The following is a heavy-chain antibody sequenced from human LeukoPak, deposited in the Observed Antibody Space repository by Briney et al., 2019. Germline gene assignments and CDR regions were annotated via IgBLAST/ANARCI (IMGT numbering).Heavy chain of an antibody. V-gene: IGHV4-38-2*01. D-gene: IGHD6-19*01. CDR2: IYHSGSS. CDR1: GYYISSGHY. J-gene: IGHJ4*02. Sequence: SETLSLTCGASGYYISSGHYWGWIRQPPGKGLEWIGSIYHSGSSYYNPSLKSRVSMSVDTSKNQFSLKLSSVTAADTAVYYCARHSSGWYRFDYWGQGTLVTVSS. CDR3: ARHSSGWYRFDY.